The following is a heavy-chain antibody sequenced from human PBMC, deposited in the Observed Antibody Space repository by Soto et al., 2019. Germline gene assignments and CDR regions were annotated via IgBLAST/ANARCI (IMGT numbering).Heavy chain of an antibody. Sequence: EVQVLESGGGLVQPGGSLRLSCAGSGFTFINYAMNWVRQAPGKGLAWVSSISGGGDAAFFPDSVRGRFTISRDNSKNTGTLQMNSLGVDDTAVYYCARKILGSTTRPNYWYFDLWGRGTLVTVSS. CDR3: ARKILGSTTRPNYWYFDL. CDR1: GFTFINYA. J-gene: IGHJ2*01. V-gene: IGHV3-23*01. D-gene: IGHD7-27*01. CDR2: ISGGGDAA.